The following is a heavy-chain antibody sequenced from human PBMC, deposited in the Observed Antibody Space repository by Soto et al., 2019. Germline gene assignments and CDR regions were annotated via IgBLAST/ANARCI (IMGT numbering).Heavy chain of an antibody. Sequence: GGSLRLSCAASGFTFSSYSMNWVRQAPGKGLEWVSSISSSSSCIYYADSVKGRFTISRDNSKNTLYLQMNSLRAEDTAVYYCAKQYRAFDYWGQGTLVTVSS. CDR2: ISSSSSCI. V-gene: IGHV3-21*04. D-gene: IGHD6-6*01. CDR3: AKQYRAFDY. J-gene: IGHJ4*02. CDR1: GFTFSSYS.